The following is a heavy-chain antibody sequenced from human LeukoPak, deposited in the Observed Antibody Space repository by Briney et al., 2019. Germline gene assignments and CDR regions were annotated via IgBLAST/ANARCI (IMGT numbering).Heavy chain of an antibody. V-gene: IGHV4-39*01. J-gene: IGHJ6*02. CDR1: GGSISSSSYY. D-gene: IGHD6-19*01. CDR3: AAGSAVAEYYYYYGMDV. Sequence: SETLSLTCTVSGGSISSSSYYWSWIRQPPGKGLEWIGSIYYSGSTYYNPSLKSRVTISVDTSKNQFSLKLSSVTAADTAVYYCAAGSAVAEYYYYYGMDVWGQGTTVTVSS. CDR2: IYYSGST.